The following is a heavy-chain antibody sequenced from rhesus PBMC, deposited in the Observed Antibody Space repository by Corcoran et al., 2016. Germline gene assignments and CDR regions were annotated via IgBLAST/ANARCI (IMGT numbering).Heavy chain of an antibody. V-gene: IGHV3-116*02. CDR3: ARGWGLNY. J-gene: IGHJ4*01. D-gene: IGHD1-44*01. CDR1: GFTFSDYY. Sequence: EVRLVESGGGLVQPGGSLRLSCAASGFTFSDYYMSWVRQAPGKGPEWLVFIRHKANSGHPEYAASVKGTFTISRDDSKPIASLQMNSLKTEDTAVYYCARGWGLNYWGQGVLVTVSS. CDR2: IRHKANSGHP.